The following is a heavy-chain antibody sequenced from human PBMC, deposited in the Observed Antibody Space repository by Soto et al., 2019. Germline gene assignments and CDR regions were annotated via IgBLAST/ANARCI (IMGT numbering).Heavy chain of an antibody. J-gene: IGHJ4*02. CDR2: ISGSGGST. D-gene: IGHD3-10*01. V-gene: IGHV3-23*01. CDR3: AKFCRGSTYCFDY. Sequence: EVQLLESGGGLVRPGGSLRLSCAASGFTFSSYTMSWVRQAPGKGLEWVSAISGSGGSTYYADSVKGRFTISRDNSKNTLYLQMNSLRAEDTAVYYCAKFCRGSTYCFDYWGQGTLVTVSS. CDR1: GFTFSSYT.